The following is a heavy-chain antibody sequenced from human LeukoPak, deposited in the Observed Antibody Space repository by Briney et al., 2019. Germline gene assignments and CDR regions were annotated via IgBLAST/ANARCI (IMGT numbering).Heavy chain of an antibody. J-gene: IGHJ3*01. CDR1: EFTFSRYA. CDR2: ITSRDGRT. CDR3: TKVPNGDYVGAFDF. Sequence: GGSLRLSCAAPEFTFSRYAMTWVRQAPGRGLEWVSSITSRDGRTSYTDSAKGRFTVSRDNSKNTLYLQMNSLRVEDTAVYYCTKVPNGDYVGAFDFWGQGTLVTVSS. D-gene: IGHD4-17*01. V-gene: IGHV3-23*01.